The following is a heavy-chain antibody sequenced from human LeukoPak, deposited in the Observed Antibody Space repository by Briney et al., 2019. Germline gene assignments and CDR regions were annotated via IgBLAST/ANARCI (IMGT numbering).Heavy chain of an antibody. CDR3: VRDWGYDSSGYWQKYFDT. Sequence: GGSLRLSCAASGFTLSSYWMSWVRQAPGKGLEWVANIKQDGSEKYYADSVKGRFTISRDNAKNTVYLQMNSLRAEDTAVYYCVRDWGYDSSGYWQKYFDTWGQGTLVTVSS. CDR2: IKQDGSEK. J-gene: IGHJ4*02. V-gene: IGHV3-7*01. D-gene: IGHD3-22*01. CDR1: GFTLSSYW.